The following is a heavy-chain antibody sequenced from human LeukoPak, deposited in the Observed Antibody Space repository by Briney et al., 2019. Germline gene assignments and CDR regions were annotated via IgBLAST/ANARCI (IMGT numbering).Heavy chain of an antibody. D-gene: IGHD2-2*03. CDR1: GFTFSSYS. Sequence: AGGSLRLSCAASGFTFSSYSMNWVRQAPGKGLEWVSSISSSSYIYYADSVEGRFTISRDNAKNSLYLQMNSLRAEDTAVYYCARVGGYCSSTSCYEVPNWFDPWGQGTLVTVSS. J-gene: IGHJ5*02. V-gene: IGHV3-21*01. CDR2: ISSSSYI. CDR3: ARVGGYCSSTSCYEVPNWFDP.